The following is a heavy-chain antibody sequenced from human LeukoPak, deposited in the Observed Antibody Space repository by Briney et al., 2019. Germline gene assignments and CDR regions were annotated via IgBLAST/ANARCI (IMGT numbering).Heavy chain of an antibody. D-gene: IGHD2-15*01. CDR1: GFIFGKYA. J-gene: IGHJ4*02. Sequence: PGGSLRLPCVGSGFIFGKYAMTWVRQAPGKGLEWVSTISGGGDSIWNADSVKGRFTVSRDNSKNTLYLQMSSLRVEDTAVYYCAKRGSSETRWYPFDYWGQGTLVTVSS. CDR2: ISGGGDSI. V-gene: IGHV3-23*01. CDR3: AKRGSSETRWYPFDY.